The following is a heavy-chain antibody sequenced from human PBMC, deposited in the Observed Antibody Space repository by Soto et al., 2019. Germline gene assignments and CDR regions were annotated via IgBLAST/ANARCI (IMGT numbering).Heavy chain of an antibody. J-gene: IGHJ3*02. Sequence: QVQLQESGPGLVKPSETLSLSCTVSGDSIRSYYWNWIRQPPGKGLEWIGYIYSSGNTNYNPSLKSRVSISVDTSKNQFSLRPTSVTAVDAAMYYCVIDSKAAGNWLAFDIWGQGTMVTVSS. CDR2: IYSSGNT. V-gene: IGHV4-59*01. CDR3: VIDSKAAGNWLAFDI. D-gene: IGHD6-25*01. CDR1: GDSIRSYY.